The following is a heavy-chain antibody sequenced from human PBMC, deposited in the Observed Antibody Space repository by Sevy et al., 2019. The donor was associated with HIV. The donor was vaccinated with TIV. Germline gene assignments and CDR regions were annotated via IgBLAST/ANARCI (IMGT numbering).Heavy chain of an antibody. J-gene: IGHJ4*02. CDR2: ISQSGTTT. D-gene: IGHD4-17*01. CDR1: GFIFSSYD. Sequence: GGSLRLSCAASGFIFSSYDFNWVRQAPGKGLEWVSYISQSGTTTYSDSVRGRFTISRDNAKNSLYLQMNTLRAEDTAVYFCARDLPPSATTVAHFDYWGQGTLVTVSS. V-gene: IGHV3-48*03. CDR3: ARDLPPSATTVAHFDY.